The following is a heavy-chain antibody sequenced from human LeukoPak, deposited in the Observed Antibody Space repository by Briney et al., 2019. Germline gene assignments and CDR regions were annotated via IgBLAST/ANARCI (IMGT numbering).Heavy chain of an antibody. CDR1: GFTFSSYW. CDR3: ARDPGYCSGGSCYGYYYYYMDV. V-gene: IGHV3-20*04. CDR2: INWNGGST. D-gene: IGHD2-15*01. Sequence: GGSLRLSCTASGFTFSSYWMSWVRQAPGKGLEWVSGINWNGGSTGYADSVKGRFTISRDNAKNSLYLQMNSLRAEDTALYYCARDPGYCSGGSCYGYYYYYMDVWGKGTTVTVSS. J-gene: IGHJ6*03.